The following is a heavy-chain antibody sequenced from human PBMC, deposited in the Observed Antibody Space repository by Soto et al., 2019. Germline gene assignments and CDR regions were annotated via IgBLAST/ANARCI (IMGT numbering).Heavy chain of an antibody. CDR3: ARGVRYYSSEKPANFYY. CDR2: ISVSSTYA. J-gene: IGHJ4*02. Sequence: QVQLLESGGGLVKPGGSLRLSCAASGFTFSDYYMSWIRQAPGKGLECVAYISVSSTYANYADSVEGRFTISRDNAENSLFLQMNSLCADDTAVYYCARGVRYYSSEKPANFYYWCQGALVTVSS. CDR1: GFTFSDYY. D-gene: IGHD3-10*01. V-gene: IGHV3-11*05.